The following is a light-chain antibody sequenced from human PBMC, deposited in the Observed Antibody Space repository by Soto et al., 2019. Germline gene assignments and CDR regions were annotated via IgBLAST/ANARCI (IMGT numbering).Light chain of an antibody. CDR3: HQYGTFPIT. V-gene: IGKV3-20*01. Sequence: EIVMTQSPGTLSLSPLERGPLXWRASQSVTSNYLAWYQQKPGQAPRLLISGASSRAAGISDKFSGNGSGTDFTLTISRLEPEDFAVYFCHQYGTFPITFGQGTRLEIK. J-gene: IGKJ5*01. CDR2: GAS. CDR1: QSVTSNY.